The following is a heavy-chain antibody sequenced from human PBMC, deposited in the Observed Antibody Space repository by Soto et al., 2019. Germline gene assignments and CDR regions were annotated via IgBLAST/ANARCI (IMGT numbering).Heavy chain of an antibody. CDR1: GFTFSSYA. D-gene: IGHD4-17*01. J-gene: IGHJ6*02. CDR2: ISGSGGST. CDR3: AKIGGDYPSYYYYGMDV. V-gene: IGHV3-23*01. Sequence: PGGSLRLSCAASGFTFSSYAMSWVRQAPGKGLEWVSAISGSGGSTYYADSVKGRFTISRDNSKNTLYLQMNSLRAEDTAVYYCAKIGGDYPSYYYYGMDVWGQGTTVTVSS.